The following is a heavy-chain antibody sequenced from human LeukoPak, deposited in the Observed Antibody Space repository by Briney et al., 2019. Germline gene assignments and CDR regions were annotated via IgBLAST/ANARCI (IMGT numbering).Heavy chain of an antibody. D-gene: IGHD2-2*01. V-gene: IGHV5-51*01. J-gene: IGHJ5*02. CDR3: ARHCSSTSCLNWFDP. Sequence: GESLKISCKASGYSFTSYWIAWVRQMPGKGLEWMGIIYPGDSDTRYSPSFQGQVTISADKSISTAYLQWSSLKASDTAMYYCARHCSSTSCLNWFDPWGQGTLVTVSS. CDR1: GYSFTSYW. CDR2: IYPGDSDT.